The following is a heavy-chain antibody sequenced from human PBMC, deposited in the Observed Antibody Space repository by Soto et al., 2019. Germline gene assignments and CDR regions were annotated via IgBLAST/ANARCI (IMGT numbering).Heavy chain of an antibody. D-gene: IGHD3-10*01. CDR1: GGSISSGGYY. V-gene: IGHV4-31*03. Sequence: QVQLQESGPGLVKPSQTLSLTCTVSGGSISSGGYYWSWIRQHPGKGLEWIGYIYYIGGTYYNPSLKSRVTISVDTSKNQFSLKLSSVTAAETAVYYCARDLRFRGFYGMDVWGQGTTVTVSS. J-gene: IGHJ6*02. CDR2: IYYIGGT. CDR3: ARDLRFRGFYGMDV.